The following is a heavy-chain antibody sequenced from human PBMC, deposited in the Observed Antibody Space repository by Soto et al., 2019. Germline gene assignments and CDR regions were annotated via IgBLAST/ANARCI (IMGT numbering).Heavy chain of an antibody. CDR2: IYSGGAT. J-gene: IGHJ4*02. V-gene: IGHV3-66*01. D-gene: IGHD1-1*01. CDR3: ARDGTYNWV. CDR1: GFTVCNNY. Sequence: EVQLVESGGGLVQPGGSLRLSCAASGFTVCNNYMRWVRQAPGKGLEWVSLIYSGGATYYADSVKGRFTISRDNSKNTLYLQMNSLRAEDTAVYYCARDGTYNWVGGQGILVTVSS.